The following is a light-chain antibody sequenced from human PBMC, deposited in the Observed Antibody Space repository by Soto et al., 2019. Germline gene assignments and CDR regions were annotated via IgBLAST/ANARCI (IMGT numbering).Light chain of an antibody. J-gene: IGKJ1*01. Sequence: ETVLTQSPGTLSLSPGERATLSFRASQSVSSTYLAWYQQKPGQAPRLLIYGASSRATGITDRFSGSGSGTDFTLTISRLEPEDFAVYYCQQYGSSPRTFGQGTKVEIK. CDR3: QQYGSSPRT. V-gene: IGKV3-20*01. CDR2: GAS. CDR1: QSVSSTY.